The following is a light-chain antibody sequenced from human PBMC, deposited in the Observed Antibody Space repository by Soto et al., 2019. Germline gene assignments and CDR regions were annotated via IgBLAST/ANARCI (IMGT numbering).Light chain of an antibody. CDR2: DNN. Sequence: QSVLTQPPSVSAAPGQKVTISCSGSSSNIGNNYVSWYQQLPGTAPKLLIYDNNRRPSGIPDRFSDSKSGTSATLGITGLQTGDEADYFCATWDDRLSAVLVGGGTQLTVL. CDR1: SSNIGNNY. CDR3: ATWDDRLSAVL. V-gene: IGLV1-51*01. J-gene: IGLJ2*01.